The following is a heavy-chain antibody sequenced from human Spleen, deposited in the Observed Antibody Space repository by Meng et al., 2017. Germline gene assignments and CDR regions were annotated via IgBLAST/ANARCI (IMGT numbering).Heavy chain of an antibody. CDR1: GGTFSSYA. V-gene: IGHV1-69*13. CDR3: ARDEPLVGGNNWFDP. J-gene: IGHJ5*02. CDR2: IIPIFGTA. Sequence: SVKVSCKASGGTFSSYAISWVRQAPGQGLEWMGGIIPIFGTANYAQKFQGRVTITADESTSTAYMELSSLRSEDTAVYYCARDEPLVGGNNWFDPWGQGTLVTVSS. D-gene: IGHD6-13*01.